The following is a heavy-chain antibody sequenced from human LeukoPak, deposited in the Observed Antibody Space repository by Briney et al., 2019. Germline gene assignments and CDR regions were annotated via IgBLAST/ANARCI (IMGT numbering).Heavy chain of an antibody. J-gene: IGHJ4*02. D-gene: IGHD3-10*01. Sequence: PSETLSLTCAVSSASISSSNWWSWVRQPPGKGLEWIGEIYHSGSTNYNPSLKSRVTISLDKSKNQFTLKLSSVTAADTAVYYCVSGSGGGEYYFDYWGQGTLVTVSS. CDR1: SASISSSNW. V-gene: IGHV4-4*02. CDR2: IYHSGST. CDR3: VSGSGGGEYYFDY.